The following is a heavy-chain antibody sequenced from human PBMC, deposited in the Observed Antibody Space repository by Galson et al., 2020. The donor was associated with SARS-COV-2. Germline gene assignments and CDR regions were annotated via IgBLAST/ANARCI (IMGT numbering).Heavy chain of an antibody. D-gene: IGHD4-17*01. CDR2: IYLRGST. CDR1: VHPFSSGYY. CDR3: ARGLDDGDYTARLTFDY. J-gene: IGHJ4*02. Sequence: SDTLSHTCSVPVHPFSSGYYWGCIRQTPGNGLLWLGSIYLRGSTYYHPSLKSRVTISLDTSKRQFSLELTSVTAADTAVYYCARGLDDGDYTARLTFDYWGQGIVVTVSS. V-gene: IGHV4-38-2*02.